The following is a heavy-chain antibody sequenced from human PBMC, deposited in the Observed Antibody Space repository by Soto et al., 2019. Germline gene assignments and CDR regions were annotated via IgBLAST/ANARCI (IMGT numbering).Heavy chain of an antibody. CDR3: ARGDSTDCSNGVCSFFYNHDMDV. CDR1: GYTLTELS. D-gene: IGHD2-8*01. Sequence: ASVKVSCKVSGYTLTELSMHWVRQAPGKGLEWMGGFDPEDGETIYAQKFQGRVTMTEDTSTDTAYMELSSLRSEDTATYYCARGDSTDCSNGVCSFFYNHDMDVWGQGTTVTVSS. J-gene: IGHJ6*02. CDR2: FDPEDGET. V-gene: IGHV1-24*01.